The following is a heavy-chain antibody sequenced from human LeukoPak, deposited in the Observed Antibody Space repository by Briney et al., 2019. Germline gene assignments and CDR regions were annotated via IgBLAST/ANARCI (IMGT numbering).Heavy chain of an antibody. D-gene: IGHD6-13*01. CDR3: AREMIPYSSSWYGSGHYFDY. V-gene: IGHV4-59*12. CDR2: IYYSGST. Sequence: PSETLSLTCTVSGGSISSYYWSWIRQPPGKGLEWIGYIYYSGSTNYNPSLKSRVTIPVDTSKNQFSLKLSSVTAADTAVYYCAREMIPYSSSWYGSGHYFDYWGQGTLVTVSS. J-gene: IGHJ4*02. CDR1: GGSISSYY.